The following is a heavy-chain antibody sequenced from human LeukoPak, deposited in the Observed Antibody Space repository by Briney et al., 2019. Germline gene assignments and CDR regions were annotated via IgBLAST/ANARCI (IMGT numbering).Heavy chain of an antibody. J-gene: IGHJ4*02. V-gene: IGHV3-30*03. CDR1: GFTFSSYG. CDR3: ATGNPRSFDY. CDR2: ISYDGSNK. Sequence: GGSLRLSCAASGFTFSSYGMHWVCQAPGKGLEWVAVISYDGSNKYYADSVKGRFTISRDNSKNTLYLQMNSLRAEDTAVYYCATGNPRSFDYWGQGTLVTVSS.